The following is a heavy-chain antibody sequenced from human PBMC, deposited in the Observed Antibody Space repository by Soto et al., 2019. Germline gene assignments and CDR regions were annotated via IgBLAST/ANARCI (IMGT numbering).Heavy chain of an antibody. CDR2: IYRGGST. D-gene: IGHD6-13*01. CDR3: ARDRITTASTFFDF. V-gene: IGHV3-66*01. Sequence: EVQLVESGGGLVQPGGSLRLSCAASGFTVSSSYMCWVRQAPGKGLEWVSVIYRGGSTYYAGSVQGRFTISRDNSTNTLYLQMNSLRAEDTAVYYCARDRITTASTFFDFWGQGALVTVSS. J-gene: IGHJ4*02. CDR1: GFTVSSSY.